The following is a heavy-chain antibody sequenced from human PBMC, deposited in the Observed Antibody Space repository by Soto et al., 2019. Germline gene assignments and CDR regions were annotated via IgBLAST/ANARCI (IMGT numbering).Heavy chain of an antibody. CDR1: GVGLSTYA. D-gene: IGHD2-21*02. CDR3: ALPSCGGDCSSPFDY. CDR2: ISGNSGKT. Sequence: EVQLLESGGGFVQPGGSLRLSCTASGVGLSTYAISWVRQAPGKGLEWVSVISGNSGKTDYADSVKGRFSISRDKSENTVYLQTNRLRAEDTAVYYRALPSCGGDCSSPFDYWGQGTLVTVSS. J-gene: IGHJ4*02. V-gene: IGHV3-23*01.